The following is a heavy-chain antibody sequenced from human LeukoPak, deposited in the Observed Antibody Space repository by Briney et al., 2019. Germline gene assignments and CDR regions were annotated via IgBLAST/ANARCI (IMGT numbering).Heavy chain of an antibody. CDR1: GYIFTCCG. CDR2: INAGNGNT. Sequence: ASVKVSCKTSGYIFTCCGISWVRQAPGQRLEWMGWINAGNGNTKYSQEFQGRVTITRDTSASTAYMELSSLRSEDMAVYYCAREKGYCSGGSCYSSYYYYYMDVWGKGTTVTVSS. D-gene: IGHD2-15*01. J-gene: IGHJ6*03. CDR3: AREKGYCSGGSCYSSYYYYYMDV. V-gene: IGHV1-3*03.